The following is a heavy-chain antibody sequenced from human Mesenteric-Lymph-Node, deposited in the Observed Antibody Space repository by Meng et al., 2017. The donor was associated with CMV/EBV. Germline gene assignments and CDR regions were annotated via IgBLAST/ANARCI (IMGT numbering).Heavy chain of an antibody. CDR3: ARQGGYDSPVGY. V-gene: IGHV4-59*02. CDR1: GFTVSSNY. D-gene: IGHD5-12*01. CDR2: IYYSGST. Sequence: ESLKISCAASGFTVSSNYMSWIRQPPGKGLEWIGYIYYSGSTNYNPSLKSRVTISLDTSKNQFSLNLSSVTAADTAVYYCARQGGYDSPVGYWGQGTLVTVSS. J-gene: IGHJ4*02.